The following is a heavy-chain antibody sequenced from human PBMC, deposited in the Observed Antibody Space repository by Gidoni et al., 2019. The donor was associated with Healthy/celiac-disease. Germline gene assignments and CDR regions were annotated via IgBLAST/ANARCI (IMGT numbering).Heavy chain of an antibody. J-gene: IGHJ5*02. D-gene: IGHD3-22*01. CDR1: GGSLSRGGYY. CDR3: ARDLIASTGYPFDP. Sequence: QVQLQESGPGLVKPSQTLSLTCTVSGGSLSRGGYYWSCIRQHPGKGLEWIGYIYYSGSTYYNPSLKSRVTISVDTSKNQFSLKLSSVTAADTAVYYCARDLIASTGYPFDPWGQGTLVTVSS. CDR2: IYYSGST. V-gene: IGHV4-31*03.